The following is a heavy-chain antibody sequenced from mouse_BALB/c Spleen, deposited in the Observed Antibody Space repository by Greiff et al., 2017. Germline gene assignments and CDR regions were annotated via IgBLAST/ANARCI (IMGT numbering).Heavy chain of an antibody. CDR3: ARESRSYYGSSFYWYFDV. V-gene: IGHV2-6-7*01. J-gene: IGHJ1*01. CDR1: GFSLTGYG. D-gene: IGHD1-1*01. Sequence: QVQLKESGPGLVAPSQSLSITCTVSGFSLTGYGVNWVRQPPGKGLEWLGMIWGDGSTDYNSALKSRLSISKDNSKSQVFLKMNSLQTDDTARYYCARESRSYYGSSFYWYFDVWGAGTTVTVSS. CDR2: IWGDGST.